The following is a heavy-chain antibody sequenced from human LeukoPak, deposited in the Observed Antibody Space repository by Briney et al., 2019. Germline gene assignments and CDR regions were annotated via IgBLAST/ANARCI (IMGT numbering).Heavy chain of an antibody. V-gene: IGHV3-21*01. J-gene: IGHJ4*02. CDR3: ARDKGYSSSWYGLDY. CDR2: ISSSSSYI. CDR1: GFTFSSYS. Sequence: GGSLRLSCAASGFTFSSYSMNWVRQAPGKGLEWVSSISSSSSYIYYADSVKGRFTISRDNAKNSLYLQMNSLRAEDTAVYYCARDKGYSSSWYGLDYWGQGTLVTVSS. D-gene: IGHD6-13*01.